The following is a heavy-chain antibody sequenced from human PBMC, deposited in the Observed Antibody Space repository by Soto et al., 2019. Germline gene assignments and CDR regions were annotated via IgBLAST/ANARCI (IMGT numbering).Heavy chain of an antibody. CDR3: ARHWGGYSSSWYLNWFDP. D-gene: IGHD6-13*01. Sequence: QLQLQESGPGLVKPSETLSLTCTVSGGSISSSSYYWGWIRQPPGKGLEWIGSIYYSGSTYYNPSPKGRVTISVDTSKNQFSLKLSSVTAADTAVYYCARHWGGYSSSWYLNWFDPWGQGTLVTVSS. CDR2: IYYSGST. J-gene: IGHJ5*02. V-gene: IGHV4-39*01. CDR1: GGSISSSSYY.